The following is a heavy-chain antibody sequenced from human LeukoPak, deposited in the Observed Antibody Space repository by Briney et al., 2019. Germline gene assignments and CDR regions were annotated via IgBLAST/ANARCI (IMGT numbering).Heavy chain of an antibody. J-gene: IGHJ6*04. Sequence: SVKVSCKASGGTFSSYAISWVRQAPGQGLEWMGGIIPIFGTANYAQKFQGRVTITADESTSTAYMELGSLRSEDTAVYYCARGKLMVRGVIIGGGYYYYYYGMDVWGKGTTVTVSS. D-gene: IGHD3-10*01. CDR1: GGTFSSYA. CDR3: ARGKLMVRGVIIGGGYYYYYYGMDV. CDR2: IIPIFGTA. V-gene: IGHV1-69*13.